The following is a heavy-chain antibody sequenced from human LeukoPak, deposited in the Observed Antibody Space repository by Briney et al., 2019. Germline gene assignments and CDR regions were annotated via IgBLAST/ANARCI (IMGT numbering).Heavy chain of an antibody. J-gene: IGHJ4*02. D-gene: IGHD5-12*01. CDR1: SGSISSYY. Sequence: SETLSLTCTVSSGSISSYYWSWIRQPPGKGLEWIGYIYYSGSTNYNPSLKSRVTISVDTSKNQFSLKLSSVTAADTAVYYCARGARPGYYFDYWGQGTLVTVSS. CDR3: ARGARPGYYFDY. V-gene: IGHV4-59*01. CDR2: IYYSGST.